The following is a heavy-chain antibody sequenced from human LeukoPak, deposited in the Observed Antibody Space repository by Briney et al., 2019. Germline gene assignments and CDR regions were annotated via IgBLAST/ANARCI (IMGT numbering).Heavy chain of an antibody. CDR3: ARDPRGAADIYGMDV. D-gene: IGHD2-15*01. Sequence: GGSLRLSCAASGFTFSTYAMSWVRQAPGKGLEWVSSISVSGGNTYYADSVKGRFTISRDNAENSLYLQMNSLRAEDTAVYYCARDPRGAADIYGMDVWGQGTTVTVSS. CDR1: GFTFSTYA. CDR2: ISVSGGNT. V-gene: IGHV3-23*01. J-gene: IGHJ6*02.